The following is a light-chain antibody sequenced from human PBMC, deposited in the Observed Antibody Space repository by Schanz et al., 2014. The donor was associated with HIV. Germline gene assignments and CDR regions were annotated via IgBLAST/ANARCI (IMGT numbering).Light chain of an antibody. CDR3: QYFGNSGGT. J-gene: IGKJ4*01. Sequence: EIVLAQSPDTLSLSPGERATLSCRASETISRSYLAWYQQKPGQAPRLLIYGASNRATGIPDRFSGGGSGTDFTLTISRLEPEDFAVYYCQYFGNSGGTFGGGTKVEIK. CDR1: ETISRSY. CDR2: GAS. V-gene: IGKV3-20*01.